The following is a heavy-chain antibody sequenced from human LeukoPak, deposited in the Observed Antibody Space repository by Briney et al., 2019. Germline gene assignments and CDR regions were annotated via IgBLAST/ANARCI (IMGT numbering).Heavy chain of an antibody. CDR1: GFTFSDAW. CDR3: TTLGLGGY. V-gene: IGHV3-15*01. Sequence: GGSLRLSCAASGFTFSDAWMNWVRQAPGRGLEWVGRIKSNTDGGTTDYAAPVKGKFTISRDDSRNTLYLQMTGLRVEDTAVYYCTTLGLGGYRGQGTLVTVSS. CDR2: IKSNTDGGTT. D-gene: IGHD3-16*01. J-gene: IGHJ4*02.